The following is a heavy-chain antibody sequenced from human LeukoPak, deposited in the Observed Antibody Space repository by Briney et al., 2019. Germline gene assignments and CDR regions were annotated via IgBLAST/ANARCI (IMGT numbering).Heavy chain of an antibody. CDR1: GFTFPTYG. V-gene: IGHV3-30*12. J-gene: IGHJ4*02. CDR3: AREKNDIVLTSYYFDY. CDR2: ISHDGSNK. Sequence: GSLRLSCATAGFTFPTYGIPWGRQAPGQGLEGVGGISHDGSNKNYADSVKGRFTISRDNSKNTLYLQMNSLRAEDTAVYYCAREKNDIVLTSYYFDYWGQGTLVTVSS. D-gene: IGHD5-12*01.